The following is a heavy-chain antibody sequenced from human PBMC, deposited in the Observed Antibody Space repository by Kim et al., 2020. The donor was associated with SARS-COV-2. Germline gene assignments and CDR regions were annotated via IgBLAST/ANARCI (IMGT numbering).Heavy chain of an antibody. Sequence: GGSLRLSCAASGFTVSSNYMSWVRQAPGKGLEWVSVIYSGGSTYYADSVKGRFTISRDNSKNTLYLQMNSLRAEDTAVYYCARENCGGDCSAGMDVWGQGTTVTVSS. CDR2: IYSGGST. J-gene: IGHJ6*02. CDR3: ARENCGGDCSAGMDV. D-gene: IGHD2-21*02. CDR1: GFTVSSNY. V-gene: IGHV3-53*01.